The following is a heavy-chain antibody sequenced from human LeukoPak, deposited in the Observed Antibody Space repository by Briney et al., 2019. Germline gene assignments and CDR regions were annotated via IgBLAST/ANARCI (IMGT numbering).Heavy chain of an antibody. D-gene: IGHD5-18*01. Sequence: GGSLRLSCAASGLTFSTYSMNWVRQAPGKGLEWVSSISSSSSYIYYADSVKGRFTISRDNAKNSLYLQMNSLRAEDTAVYFCARDLKWGVLGYSYGSGMDVWGQGTTVTVSS. J-gene: IGHJ6*02. CDR3: ARDLKWGVLGYSYGSGMDV. CDR2: ISSSSSYI. V-gene: IGHV3-21*01. CDR1: GLTFSTYS.